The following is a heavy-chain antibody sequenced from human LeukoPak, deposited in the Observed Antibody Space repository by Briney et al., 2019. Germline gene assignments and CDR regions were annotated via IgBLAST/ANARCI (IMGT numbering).Heavy chain of an antibody. J-gene: IGHJ3*02. CDR2: INPGGAPT. Sequence: ASVKVSCKASGCTFTNYYIHWVRQAPGQGLEWMGIINPGGAPTSYAQKFQGRLIMTRDTSTSTVYMELSSLRSEDTAVYYCARRYCSGGSCYFPTDAFDIWGQGTMVTVSS. V-gene: IGHV1-46*01. CDR1: GCTFTNYY. D-gene: IGHD2-15*01. CDR3: ARRYCSGGSCYFPTDAFDI.